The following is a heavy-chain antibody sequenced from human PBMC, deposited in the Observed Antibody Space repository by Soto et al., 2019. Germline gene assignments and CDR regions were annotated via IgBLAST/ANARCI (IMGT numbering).Heavy chain of an antibody. V-gene: IGHV3-23*01. CDR3: ARAISSSWSYFDY. D-gene: IGHD6-13*01. Sequence: EVPLLESGGGLVQPGGSLRLSCAASGFTFNNYAMSWVRQAPGRGLEWVSAIIGSGNIIHCADSVKGRFTISRDNSKNTLYLQMSSLRAEDTAVYYCARAISSSWSYFDYWGQGTLVTVSS. CDR2: IIGSGNII. CDR1: GFTFNNYA. J-gene: IGHJ4*02.